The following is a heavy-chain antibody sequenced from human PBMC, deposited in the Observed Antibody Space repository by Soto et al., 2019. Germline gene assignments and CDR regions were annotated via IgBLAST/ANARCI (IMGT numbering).Heavy chain of an antibody. V-gene: IGHV5-51*01. J-gene: IGHJ6*02. Sequence: GESLKISCKGSGYSFTSYWIGWVRQMPGKGREWMGIIYPGDSDTRYSPSFQGQVTISADKSISTAYLQWSSLKASDTAMYYCAIKDYYGLGSYSPAYYYVIDFWGQRSSDTGSS. CDR2: IYPGDSDT. D-gene: IGHD3-10*01. CDR3: AIKDYYGLGSYSPAYYYVIDF. CDR1: GYSFTSYW.